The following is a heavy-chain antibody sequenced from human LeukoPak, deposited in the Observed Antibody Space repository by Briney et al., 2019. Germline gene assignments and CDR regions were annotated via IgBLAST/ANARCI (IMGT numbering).Heavy chain of an antibody. CDR1: GFTFSSYE. Sequence: GGSLRLSCVASGFTFSSYEMSWVRQVPGKALEWVSYIDFGGRIINYADHVKGRFTISRDNAKNSVYLQMNSLRAEDTAVYYCARGIGLERRYFQFDYWGQGILVTVSS. CDR2: IDFGGRII. J-gene: IGHJ4*02. D-gene: IGHD1-1*01. CDR3: ARGIGLERRYFQFDY. V-gene: IGHV3-48*03.